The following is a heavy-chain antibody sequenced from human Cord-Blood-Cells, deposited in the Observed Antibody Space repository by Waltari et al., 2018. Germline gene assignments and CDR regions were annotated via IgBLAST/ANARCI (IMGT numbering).Heavy chain of an antibody. CDR1: GGSISSSSYY. J-gene: IGHJ4*02. V-gene: IGHV4-39*01. Sequence: QLQLQESGPGLVKPSETLSLTCPVSGGSISSSSYYWVWIRQPPGKGLGWIGSTDYSGCTYYNPTLKRRVTISVDTTTNQFSLKWSSVTAADTAVYYCAESATVVTPYYFDYWGQGTLVTVSS. CDR2: TDYSGCT. CDR3: AESATVVTPYYFDY. D-gene: IGHD4-17*01.